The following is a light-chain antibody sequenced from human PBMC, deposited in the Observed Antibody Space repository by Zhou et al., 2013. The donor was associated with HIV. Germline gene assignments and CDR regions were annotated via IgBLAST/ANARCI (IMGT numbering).Light chain of an antibody. CDR3: QHYYSYPFT. Sequence: AIVITQSPPSLSASTGDTVTITCRASQGIGTYLAWYQQKPGKAPKLLIYAASTLQSGVQSRFSGSGSGTDFTLTISCLQSEDFATYYCQHYYSYPFTFGPGTKVDIK. CDR1: QGIGTY. V-gene: IGKV1-8*01. J-gene: IGKJ3*01. CDR2: AAS.